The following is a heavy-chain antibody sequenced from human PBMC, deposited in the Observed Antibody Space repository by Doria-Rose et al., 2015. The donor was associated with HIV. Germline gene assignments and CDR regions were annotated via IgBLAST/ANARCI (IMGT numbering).Heavy chain of an antibody. V-gene: IGHV2-26*01. CDR2: IFSDDER. J-gene: IGHJ4*02. Sequence: QVTLKESGPVLVTPTETLTLTCTVSGVSLSSPGMGVSWIRQPPGKALEWLANIFSDDERSYKTSLKSRLTISRGTSKSQVALTMTDMDPVDTATYYCARIKSSRWYHKYYFDFWGQGTLVIVSA. D-gene: IGHD6-13*01. CDR1: GVSLSSPGMG. CDR3: ARIKSSRWYHKYYFDF.